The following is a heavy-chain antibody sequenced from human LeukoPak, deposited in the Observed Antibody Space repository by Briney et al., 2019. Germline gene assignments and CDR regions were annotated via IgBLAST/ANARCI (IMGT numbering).Heavy chain of an antibody. CDR3: ARESAHDAFDI. V-gene: IGHV1-18*01. Sequence: ASVKLSCTASGYTFTSYGISWVRQAPGQGLEWMGWISAYNGNTNYAQKLQGRVTMTTDTYKSTAYVELRSLRSDDTAVYYCARESAHDAFDIWGQGTMVTVSS. J-gene: IGHJ3*02. CDR1: GYTFTSYG. CDR2: ISAYNGNT.